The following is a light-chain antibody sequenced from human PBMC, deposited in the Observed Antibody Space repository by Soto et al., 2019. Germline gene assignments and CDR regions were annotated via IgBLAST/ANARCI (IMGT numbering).Light chain of an antibody. V-gene: IGLV2-11*01. CDR3: CSNAGGPDV. Sequence: QSALSQPRSVSGSPGQSVAISCTGTSSDVGGYNYVSWYQQHPDRVPKVIIYDVSQRPSGVPDRFSGSKSGNTASLTISDRQAEDEADYYCCSNAGGPDVFGTGTKLTVL. CDR1: SSDVGGYNY. CDR2: DVS. J-gene: IGLJ1*01.